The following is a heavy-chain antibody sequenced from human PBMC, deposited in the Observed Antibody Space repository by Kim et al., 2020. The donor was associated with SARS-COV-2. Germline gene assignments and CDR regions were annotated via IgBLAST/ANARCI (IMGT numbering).Heavy chain of an antibody. D-gene: IGHD3-16*01. Sequence: GGSLRLSCAASGFSFSSSVMSWVRQAPGKGLEWVSGISGNGGATYYADSVKGRLTISRDNSQKILFLQMNSLRVEDTALYYCAKDFRAAWGWFDLWGQGTLVTVSS. V-gene: IGHV3-23*01. CDR2: ISGNGGAT. J-gene: IGHJ5*02. CDR3: AKDFRAAWGWFDL. CDR1: GFSFSSSV.